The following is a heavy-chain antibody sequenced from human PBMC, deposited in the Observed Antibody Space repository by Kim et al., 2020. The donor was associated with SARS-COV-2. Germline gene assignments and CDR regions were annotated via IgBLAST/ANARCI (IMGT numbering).Heavy chain of an antibody. V-gene: IGHV3-64D*09. D-gene: IGHD6-13*01. J-gene: IGHJ4*02. Sequence: VEGRFTISRDNSKNTLYLQMSSLRAEDTAVYYCVKPGYSSSWYIGYYFDYWGQGTLVTVSS. CDR3: VKPGYSSSWYIGYYFDY.